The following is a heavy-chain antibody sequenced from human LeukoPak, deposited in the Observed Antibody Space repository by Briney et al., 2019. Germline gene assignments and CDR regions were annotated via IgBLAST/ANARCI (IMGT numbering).Heavy chain of an antibody. CDR1: GFTFTSYA. CDR3: AKSVWVPYHWEAGRGSDFYYFDY. J-gene: IGHJ4*02. CDR2: ISGSGGTT. D-gene: IGHD1-1*01. V-gene: IGHV3-23*01. Sequence: GGSLRLSCAASGFTFTSYAMSWVRQAPGKGLEWVSGISGSGGTTYYADSVKGRFTISRDNSKNTLYLQMNSLRAEDTAVYYCAKSVWVPYHWEAGRGSDFYYFDYWGQGTLVTVSS.